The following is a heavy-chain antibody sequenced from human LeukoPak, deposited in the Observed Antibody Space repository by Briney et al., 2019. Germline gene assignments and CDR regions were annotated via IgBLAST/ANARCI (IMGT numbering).Heavy chain of an antibody. CDR2: ISAYNGNT. CDR3: ATSGIAGENDWFDP. V-gene: IGHV1-18*01. Sequence: ASVKVSCKASGYTFTGYGISWVRQAPGQGLEWMGWISAYNGNTNYAQKLQGRVTMTTDTSTSTAYMELRSLRSDDTAVYYCATSGIAGENDWFDPWGQGTLVTVSS. CDR1: GYTFTGYG. J-gene: IGHJ5*02. D-gene: IGHD6-13*01.